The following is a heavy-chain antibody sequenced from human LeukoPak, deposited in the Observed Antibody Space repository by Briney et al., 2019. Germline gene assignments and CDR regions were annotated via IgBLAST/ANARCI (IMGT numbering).Heavy chain of an antibody. CDR2: IWYDGSNK. CDR1: GFTFSSYG. V-gene: IGHV3-33*01. D-gene: IGHD3-9*01. CDR3: ASGNHYYDILTGYPDWFDP. Sequence: PGGSLRLSCAASGFTFSSYGMHWVRQAPGKGLEWVAVIWYDGSNKYYADSVKGRFTISRDNSKNTLYLQMNSLRAEDTAVYYCASGNHYYDILTGYPDWFDPWGQGTLVTVSS. J-gene: IGHJ5*02.